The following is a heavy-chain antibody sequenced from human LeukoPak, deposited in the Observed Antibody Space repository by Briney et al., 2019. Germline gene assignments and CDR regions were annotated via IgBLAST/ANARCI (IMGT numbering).Heavy chain of an antibody. V-gene: IGHV4-34*01. J-gene: IGHJ4*02. CDR2: INHSGST. Sequence: PSETLSLTCAVYGGSFSGYYWSWIRQPPGKGLEWIGEINHSGSTNYNPSLKSRVTISVDTSKNQFSLKLSSVTAADTAVYYCAREGGYYRRTFDYWGQGTLVTVSS. D-gene: IGHD3-22*01. CDR3: AREGGYYRRTFDY. CDR1: GGSFSGYY.